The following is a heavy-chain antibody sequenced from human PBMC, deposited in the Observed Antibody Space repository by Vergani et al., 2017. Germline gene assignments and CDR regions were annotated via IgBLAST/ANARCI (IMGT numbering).Heavy chain of an antibody. CDR3: ARARCGGACFMSNWLDT. CDR2: VKSDGNSA. Sequence: EVQLVESGGGLVQPGGSLRLSCAASGFTLGQYWMHWVRQTPGTGLEWVSRVKSDGNSAMYADSVKGRFTVSRDNSKNTLYLEMKILRVEDTAVYYCARARCGGACFMSNWLDTWGQGTLVSVSS. V-gene: IGHV3-74*03. D-gene: IGHD2-21*02. CDR1: GFTLGQYW. J-gene: IGHJ5*02.